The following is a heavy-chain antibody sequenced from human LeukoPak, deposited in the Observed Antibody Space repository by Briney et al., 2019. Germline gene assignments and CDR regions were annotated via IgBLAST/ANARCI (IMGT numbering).Heavy chain of an antibody. D-gene: IGHD5-24*01. CDR2: IGPSGTAI. V-gene: IGHV3-48*01. J-gene: IGHJ3*02. CDR1: GFTFSSYA. CDR3: AKAGVELATISPFDI. Sequence: GGSLRLSCAASGFTFSSYAMNWVRQAPGRGLEWVSYIGPSGTAIYYADSVKGRFTISRDNARNSLFLQMNSLRAEDTAVYYCAKAGVELATISPFDIWGQGTMVTVSS.